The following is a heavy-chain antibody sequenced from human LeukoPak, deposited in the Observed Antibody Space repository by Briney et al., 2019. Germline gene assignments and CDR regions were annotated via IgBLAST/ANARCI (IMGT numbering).Heavy chain of an antibody. D-gene: IGHD3-10*01. Sequence: GGSLRLSCAASGFTFSSYAMHWVRQAPGKGLEYVSAISSNGGSTYYANSVKGRFTISRDNSKNTLYLQMGSLRAEDMAVYYCARGKGYYGSGSYYQSRISTGAAGFDPWGQGTLVTVSS. CDR3: ARGKGYYGSGSYYQSRISTGAAGFDP. CDR1: GFTFSSYA. V-gene: IGHV3-64*01. J-gene: IGHJ5*02. CDR2: ISSNGGST.